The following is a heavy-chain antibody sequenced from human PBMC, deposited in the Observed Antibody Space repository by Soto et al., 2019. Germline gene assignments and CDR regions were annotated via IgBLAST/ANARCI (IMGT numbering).Heavy chain of an antibody. Sequence: EAQQVESGGGLVQPGGSLSLSCAASGFTFSNYWMHWIRQAPGKGLVWVSRISYDERTTSYADSVKGRFTISRDNAKNTLFLQMNSLRAEDTAVYYCARGGGSHAHPPDYWGQGTLVTVSS. CDR2: ISYDERTT. J-gene: IGHJ4*02. CDR3: ARGGGSHAHPPDY. V-gene: IGHV3-74*01. D-gene: IGHD1-26*01. CDR1: GFTFSNYW.